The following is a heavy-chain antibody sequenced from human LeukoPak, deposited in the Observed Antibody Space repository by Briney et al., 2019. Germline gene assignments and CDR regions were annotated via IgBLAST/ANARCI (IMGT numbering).Heavy chain of an antibody. V-gene: IGHV4-31*03. CDR1: GFSISSGGYY. Sequence: PSETLSLTCTVSGFSISSGGYYWSWIRQHPGKGLEWIGYIYYSGSTYYNPSLKSRITITVDTTKNHFSLKLSSVTPADTAVYYCARLGASSAFFYWFHPWGQGTLVTVSS. CDR2: IYYSGST. CDR3: ARLGASSAFFYWFHP. D-gene: IGHD3-22*01. J-gene: IGHJ5*02.